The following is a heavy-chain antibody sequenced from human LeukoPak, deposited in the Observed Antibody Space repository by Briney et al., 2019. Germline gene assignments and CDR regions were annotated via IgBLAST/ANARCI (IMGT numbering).Heavy chain of an antibody. CDR2: IYYDGST. J-gene: IGHJ4*02. D-gene: IGHD1-26*01. Sequence: SETLSLTCTVSGGSISSRSYYWGWIRQPPGKGLEWIGNIYYDGSTYYNPSLKSRATISVDTSKNQFSLKLSSVTAADTAVCYCARDRSRWDLLPFDYWGQGALVTVSS. V-gene: IGHV4-39*07. CDR1: GGSISSRSYY. CDR3: ARDRSRWDLLPFDY.